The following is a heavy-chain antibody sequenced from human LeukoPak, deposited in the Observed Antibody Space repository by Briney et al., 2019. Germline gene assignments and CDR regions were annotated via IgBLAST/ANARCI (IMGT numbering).Heavy chain of an antibody. CDR1: GGAISRYY. Sequence: PSETLSLTCTVSGGAISRYYWSWIRQPPGKGLEWIGYIQNDGSTNYNPSLKSRVTISADTSKNQFSLKLASVTAADTAVYYCARGNTDSWSNWFDPWGQGTLVTVPS. V-gene: IGHV4-59*01. J-gene: IGHJ5*02. D-gene: IGHD6-13*01. CDR2: IQNDGST. CDR3: ARGNTDSWSNWFDP.